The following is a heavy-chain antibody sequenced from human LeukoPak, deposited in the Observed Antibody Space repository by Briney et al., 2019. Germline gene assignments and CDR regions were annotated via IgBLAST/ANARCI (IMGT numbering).Heavy chain of an antibody. V-gene: IGHV3-7*01. CDR2: IKQDGSEK. D-gene: IGHD2-15*01. CDR1: GFTFSSYW. Sequence: GGSLRLSCAASGFTFSSYWMSWVRQAPGKGLEWVANIKQDGSEKYYVDSVKGRFTISRDNAKNSLYLQMNSLRAEDTAVYSCAGRCSGGLCYWNKYYFDYWGQGTLVTVSS. J-gene: IGHJ4*02. CDR3: AGRCSGGLCYWNKYYFDY.